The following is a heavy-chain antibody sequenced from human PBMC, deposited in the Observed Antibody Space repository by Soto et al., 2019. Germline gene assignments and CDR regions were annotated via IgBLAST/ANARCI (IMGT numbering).Heavy chain of an antibody. D-gene: IGHD2-15*01. J-gene: IGHJ3*02. CDR3: VRETQIVMVVVPTPGSLGAFDM. CDR2: VSHDGVNK. V-gene: IGHV3-30-3*01. Sequence: QMQLVESGGGVVQPGRSLRLSCAASGFSFRNYNLHWVRQAPGKGLEWVAVVSHDGVNKHYAESVKGRLSISSDSSRDTLYLQMNSLRAEDTAVYQCVRETQIVMVVVPTPGSLGAFDMGGQGTMVTVSS. CDR1: GFSFRNYN.